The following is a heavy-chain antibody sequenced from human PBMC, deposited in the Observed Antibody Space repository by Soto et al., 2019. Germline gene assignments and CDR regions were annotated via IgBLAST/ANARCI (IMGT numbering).Heavy chain of an antibody. Sequence: PSETLSLTCTVSGGSFSTYYWSWIRQPPGKGLEWIGYIYYSGGTNSNPSLKSRVTLSVDTSKNQFSLKLSSVTAADTAVYYCARDQGGPFDYWGQGTLVTVSS. J-gene: IGHJ4*02. CDR2: IYYSGGT. V-gene: IGHV4-59*01. CDR1: GGSFSTYY. CDR3: ARDQGGPFDY. D-gene: IGHD2-15*01.